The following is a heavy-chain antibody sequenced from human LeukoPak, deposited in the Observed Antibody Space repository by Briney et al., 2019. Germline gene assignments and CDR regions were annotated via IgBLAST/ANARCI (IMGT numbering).Heavy chain of an antibody. Sequence: GGSLRLSCAVSGFTVSSNYMSWVRQAPGTGLEWVSVIYSGGSTDYADSVKGRFTISRDNSKNTLYLQMNSLRAEDTAVYYCAKEGYSSSWYDFDYWGQGTLVTVSS. CDR2: IYSGGST. CDR3: AKEGYSSSWYDFDY. J-gene: IGHJ4*02. CDR1: GFTVSSNY. V-gene: IGHV3-66*01. D-gene: IGHD6-13*01.